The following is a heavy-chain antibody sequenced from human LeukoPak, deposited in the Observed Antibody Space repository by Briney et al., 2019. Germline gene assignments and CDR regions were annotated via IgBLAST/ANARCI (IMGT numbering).Heavy chain of an antibody. Sequence: PGRSLRLSCAASGSTFSSYAMHWVRQAPGKGLEWVAVISYDGSNKYYADSVKGRFTISRDNSKNTLYLQMNSLRAEDTAVYYCARGYGLDYWGQGTLVTVSS. CDR1: GSTFSSYA. V-gene: IGHV3-30*04. D-gene: IGHD5-18*01. CDR2: ISYDGSNK. J-gene: IGHJ4*02. CDR3: ARGYGLDY.